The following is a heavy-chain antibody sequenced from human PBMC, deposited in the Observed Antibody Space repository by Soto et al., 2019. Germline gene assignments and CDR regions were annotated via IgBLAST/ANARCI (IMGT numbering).Heavy chain of an antibody. J-gene: IGHJ5*02. CDR2: IIPIFGTA. D-gene: IGHD3-22*01. CDR1: GGTFSSYA. V-gene: IGHV1-69*13. Sequence: SVKVSCKASGGTFSSYAISWVRQAPGQGLEWMGGIIPIFGTANYAQKFQGRVTITADESTSTAYMGLSSLRSEDTAVYYCARVVGLGGPYDSSGYYRRNNWFDPWGQGTLVTVSS. CDR3: ARVVGLGGPYDSSGYYRRNNWFDP.